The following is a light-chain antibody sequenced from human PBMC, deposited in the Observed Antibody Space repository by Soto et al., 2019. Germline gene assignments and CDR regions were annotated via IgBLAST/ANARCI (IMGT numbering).Light chain of an antibody. CDR1: SSNIGTIS. Sequence: QSVLTPXHSASGTPGQRVTISYSGSSSNIGTISVHWFQQLPGTAPKLLISTTNQRPSGVPERFSGSKSGTSASLAISGLQSEDEADYYCAAWDDSLNGHVFGTGTKVTVL. J-gene: IGLJ1*01. V-gene: IGLV1-44*01. CDR3: AAWDDSLNGHV. CDR2: TTN.